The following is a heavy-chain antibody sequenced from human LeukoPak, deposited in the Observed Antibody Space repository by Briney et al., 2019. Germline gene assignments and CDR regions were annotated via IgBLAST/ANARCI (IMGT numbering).Heavy chain of an antibody. CDR2: INPNSGGT. CDR1: GYTFTGYY. D-gene: IGHD5-24*01. Sequence: GASVKVSCKASGYTFTGYYMHWVRQAPGQGLEWMGWINPNSGGTNYAQKFQGRVTMTRDTSISTAYMELSRLRSDDTAVYYCARDVEMANHPVSDYWGQGTLVTVSS. V-gene: IGHV1-2*02. J-gene: IGHJ4*02. CDR3: ARDVEMANHPVSDY.